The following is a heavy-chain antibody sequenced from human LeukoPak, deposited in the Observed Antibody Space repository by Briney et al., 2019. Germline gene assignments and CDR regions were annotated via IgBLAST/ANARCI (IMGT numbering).Heavy chain of an antibody. CDR3: AKVSSGYYSPLDY. Sequence: GGSLRLSCAASGFTFSGYSMHWVRQAPGKGLEWVALIWYDGTNKYYGDSVKGRFTISRDNSKNTLYLQMNSLRAEDTAVYYCAKVSSGYYSPLDYWGQGTLVTVSS. V-gene: IGHV3-33*06. D-gene: IGHD3-22*01. CDR2: IWYDGTNK. J-gene: IGHJ4*02. CDR1: GFTFSGYS.